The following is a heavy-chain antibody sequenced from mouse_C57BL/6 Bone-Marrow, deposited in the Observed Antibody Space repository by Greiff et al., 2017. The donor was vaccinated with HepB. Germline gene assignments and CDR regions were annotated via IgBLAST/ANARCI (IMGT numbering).Heavy chain of an antibody. J-gene: IGHJ3*01. CDR3: ATQNFRITPFAY. Sequence: EVQVVESGPELVKPGASVKMSCKASGYTFTDYNMHWVKQSHGKSLEWIGYINPNNGGTSYNQKFKGKATLTVNKSSSTAYMELRSLTSEASAVYYCATQNFRITPFAYWGQGTLVTVSA. CDR2: INPNNGGT. V-gene: IGHV1-22*01. D-gene: IGHD1-1*01. CDR1: GYTFTDYN.